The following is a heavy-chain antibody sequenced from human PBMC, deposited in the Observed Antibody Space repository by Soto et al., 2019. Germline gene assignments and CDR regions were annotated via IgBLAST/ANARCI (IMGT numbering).Heavy chain of an antibody. CDR2: IYYSGST. CDR3: ASASYFKAFDY. CDR1: GGSISSGDYY. D-gene: IGHD3-9*01. J-gene: IGHJ4*02. Sequence: PSETLSLTCTVSGGSISSGDYYWSWIRQPPGKGLEWIGYIYYSGSTYYNPSLKSRVTISVDTSKNQFSLKLSSVTAADTAVYYRASASYFKAFDYWGQGTLVTVSS. V-gene: IGHV4-30-4*01.